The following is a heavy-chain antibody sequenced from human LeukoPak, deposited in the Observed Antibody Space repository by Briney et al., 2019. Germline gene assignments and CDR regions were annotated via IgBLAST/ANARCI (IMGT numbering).Heavy chain of an antibody. V-gene: IGHV4-59*01. J-gene: IGHJ5*02. CDR3: ARVDSSGYSRWFDP. CDR1: GGSISSYY. D-gene: IGHD3-22*01. Sequence: SETLSLTCTVSGGSISSYYWSWIRQPPGKGLEWIGYIYYSGSTNYNPSLKSRVTISVDTSKNQFSLKLSSVTAADTAVYYCARVDSSGYSRWFDPWGQGTLVTVSS. CDR2: IYYSGST.